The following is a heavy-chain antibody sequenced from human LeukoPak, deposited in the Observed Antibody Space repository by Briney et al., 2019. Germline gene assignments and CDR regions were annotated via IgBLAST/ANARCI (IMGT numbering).Heavy chain of an antibody. Sequence: TGGSLRLSCAASGSTFSGFAMSWVRRTPGKGLEWVSGISGSGDNTLYADSVKGRFTISRDNSKNTLYLEMNSLRAEDTAIYYCAKMKGHPLPKYYMDVWGKGTTVTV. CDR2: ISGSGDNT. CDR3: AKMKGHPLPKYYMDV. V-gene: IGHV3-23*01. CDR1: GSTFSGFA. J-gene: IGHJ6*03.